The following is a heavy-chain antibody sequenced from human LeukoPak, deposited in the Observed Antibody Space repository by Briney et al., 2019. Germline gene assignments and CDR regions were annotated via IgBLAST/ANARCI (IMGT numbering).Heavy chain of an antibody. CDR1: GFTFDDYA. V-gene: IGHV3-9*01. D-gene: IGHD3-22*01. CDR3: VKDISGFDFGADY. J-gene: IGHJ4*02. CDR2: ISWNSGNI. Sequence: GRSLRLSCAASGFTFDDYAMHWVRQPPGKGLEWVSGISWNSGNIGYADSVKGRFTISRDNAKRSLYLQMDSLRVEDTALYYCVKDISGFDFGADYWGQGTLVTVSS.